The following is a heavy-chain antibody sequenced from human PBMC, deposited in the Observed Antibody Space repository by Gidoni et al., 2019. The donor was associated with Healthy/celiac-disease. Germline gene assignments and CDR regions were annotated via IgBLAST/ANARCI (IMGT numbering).Heavy chain of an antibody. Sequence: EVQLVESGGGLVQPGRSLRLSCAAPGFTFDDYAMHWVRQAPGKGLEWVSGISWNSGSIGYADSVKGRFTISRDNAKNSLYLQMNSLRAEDTALYYCAKGKYGDWSSFDYWGQGTLVTVSS. D-gene: IGHD4-17*01. CDR2: ISWNSGSI. V-gene: IGHV3-9*01. CDR1: GFTFDDYA. CDR3: AKGKYGDWSSFDY. J-gene: IGHJ4*02.